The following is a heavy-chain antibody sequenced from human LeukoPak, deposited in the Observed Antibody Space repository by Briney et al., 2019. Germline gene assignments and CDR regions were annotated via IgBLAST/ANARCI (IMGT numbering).Heavy chain of an antibody. J-gene: IGHJ4*02. V-gene: IGHV3-21*01. Sequence: PGGSLRLSCAASGFTFSSYSMNWVRQAPGKGLEWVSSISSSSSYIYYADSVKGRFTISRDNAKNSLYLQMNSLRAEDTAVYYCARDSVGATGRFFDYWGQGTLVTVSS. CDR2: ISSSSSYI. D-gene: IGHD1-26*01. CDR3: ARDSVGATGRFFDY. CDR1: GFTFSSYS.